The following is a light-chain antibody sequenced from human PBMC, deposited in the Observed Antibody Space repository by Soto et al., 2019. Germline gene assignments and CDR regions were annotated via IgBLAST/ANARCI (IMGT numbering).Light chain of an antibody. J-gene: IGKJ1*01. CDR2: AAS. Sequence: DIQRTQSPSSLSASVGDRVTITCQASQDISNYLNWYQQKPGKAPKLLIYAASSLQSGVPSRFSGSGSGTDFTLTISSLQPEDFATYYCQQSYSTPWTFGQGTKVDIK. CDR3: QQSYSTPWT. V-gene: IGKV1-39*01. CDR1: QDISNY.